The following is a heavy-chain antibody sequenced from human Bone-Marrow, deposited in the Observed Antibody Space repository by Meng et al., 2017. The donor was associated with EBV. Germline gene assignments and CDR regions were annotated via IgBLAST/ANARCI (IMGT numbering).Heavy chain of an antibody. CDR2: FLPILGAP. CDR3: ARESGRGYTPDY. J-gene: IGHJ4*02. CDR1: GGAFRGSA. Sequence: QVQAVQSGPEVKKPGSSVKVSCKASGGAFRGSAISWVRQAPGQGLEWMGGFLPILGAPNYAETFQDRVTITADESTSTAYMELSSLRPDDTAVYYCARESGRGYTPDYWGQGTLVTASS. V-gene: IGHV1-69*01. D-gene: IGHD3-10*01.